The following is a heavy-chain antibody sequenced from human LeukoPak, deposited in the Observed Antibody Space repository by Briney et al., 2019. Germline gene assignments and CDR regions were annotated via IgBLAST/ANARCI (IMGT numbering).Heavy chain of an antibody. V-gene: IGHV4-31*03. CDR3: ARVLPHRHLRYGYYGRRGYAFYI. CDR1: GGSISSGGYY. Sequence: SSETLSLTGTVSGGSISSGGYYWSWIRQHPGKGLEWIGYIYYSGSTYYNPSLKSRVIISVDTSKNQFSLKLSSVTAADTAVYYCARVLPHRHLRYGYYGRRGYAFYIWGQGTMVTVSS. J-gene: IGHJ3*02. D-gene: IGHD4-17*01. CDR2: IYYSGST.